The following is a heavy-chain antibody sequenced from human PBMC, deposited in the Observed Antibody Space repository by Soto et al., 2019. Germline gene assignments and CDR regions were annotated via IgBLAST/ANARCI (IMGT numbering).Heavy chain of an antibody. J-gene: IGHJ4*02. CDR1: GFTFSDHY. D-gene: IGHD6-13*01. CDR3: ARDHSSSYDY. Sequence: GGSLRLSCAASGFTFSDHYMDWVRQAPGKGLEWVGRTRNKANSYTTEYAASVKGRFTISRDDSKNSLYLQMNSLKTEDTDVYYCARDHSSSYDYWGQGTLVTVSS. V-gene: IGHV3-72*01. CDR2: TRNKANSYTT.